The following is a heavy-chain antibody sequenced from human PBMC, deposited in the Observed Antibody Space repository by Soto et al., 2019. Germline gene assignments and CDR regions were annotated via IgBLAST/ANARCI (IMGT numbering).Heavy chain of an antibody. CDR2: IDPRDSYT. Sequence: LGESLKISCTGFGYTFPTFWISWVRQMPGRGLGWMGRIDPRDSYTNSRPSFQGHVTISGDKSISTVYLQWASLKASDTAMYYCARHYCSSSTCDSWFDPWGQGTLVTVSS. D-gene: IGHD2-2*01. V-gene: IGHV5-10-1*01. CDR3: ARHYCSSSTCDSWFDP. J-gene: IGHJ5*02. CDR1: GYTFPTFW.